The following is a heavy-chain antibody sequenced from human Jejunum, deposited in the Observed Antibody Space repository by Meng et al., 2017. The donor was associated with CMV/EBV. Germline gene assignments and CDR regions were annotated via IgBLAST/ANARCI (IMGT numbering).Heavy chain of an antibody. V-gene: IGHV4-39*07. CDR3: ASHDDYWSGYLKY. CDR2: IYYSGST. J-gene: IGHJ4*02. Sequence: SGGSIPSSSYSWGWIRQPTGKGLEWIGSIYYSGSTYYNPSLNSRVTISVDGSQNRFSLKVSSVTAADTAVYYCASHDDYWSGYLKYWGQGTLVTVSS. CDR1: GGSIPSSSYS. D-gene: IGHD3-3*01.